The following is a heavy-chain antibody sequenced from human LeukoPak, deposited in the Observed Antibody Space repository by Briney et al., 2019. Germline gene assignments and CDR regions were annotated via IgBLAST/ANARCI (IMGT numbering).Heavy chain of an antibody. Sequence: PGRSMTLSCSASGFTFGDFTMSWFRQSPWQGLEWVGFIRSKVYGGAPEHAASAAARFTISRDDSTSIAYLQMNSVQAEDTAVYYCARGSGRYVMVDWWGQGTLVTVSS. D-gene: IGHD6-19*01. V-gene: IGHV3-49*03. CDR2: IRSKVYGGAP. J-gene: IGHJ4*02. CDR1: GFTFGDFT. CDR3: ARGSGRYVMVDW.